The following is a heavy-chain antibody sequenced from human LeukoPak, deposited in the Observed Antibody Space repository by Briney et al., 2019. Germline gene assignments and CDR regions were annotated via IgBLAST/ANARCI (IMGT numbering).Heavy chain of an antibody. D-gene: IGHD2-2*01. Sequence: PSETLSLTCAVSGGSISSSNWWSWVRQPPGKGLEWIGEIYHSGSTNYNPSLKSRVTISVDKSENQFSLKLSSVTAADTAVYYCARFPGRSVEPAAMGYFDYWGQGTLVTVSS. V-gene: IGHV4-4*02. CDR2: IYHSGST. CDR1: GGSISSSNW. J-gene: IGHJ4*02. CDR3: ARFPGRSVEPAAMGYFDY.